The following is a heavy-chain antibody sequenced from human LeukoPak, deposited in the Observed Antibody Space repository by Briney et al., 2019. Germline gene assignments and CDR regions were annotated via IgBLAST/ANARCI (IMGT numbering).Heavy chain of an antibody. J-gene: IGHJ3*02. CDR2: VNSDGGGT. Sequence: PGGSLRLSCAASGFTFTNYWMYWVRQAPGKGLMWVSRVNSDGGGTIYADSVKGRFTVSRDNTKNSVYLQMSSLRADDTGVYYCARGGLDHAYDIWGQGTMVTVSS. CDR1: GFTFTNYW. V-gene: IGHV3-74*01. D-gene: IGHD6-19*01. CDR3: ARGGLDHAYDI.